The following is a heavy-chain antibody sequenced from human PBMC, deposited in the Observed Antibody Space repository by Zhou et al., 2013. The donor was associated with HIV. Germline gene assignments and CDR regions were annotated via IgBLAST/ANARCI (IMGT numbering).Heavy chain of an antibody. J-gene: IGHJ4*02. D-gene: IGHD3-10*01. V-gene: IGHV1-69*05. Sequence: QVQLVQSGAEVKKPGSSVKVSCKASGGSFNSYPISWVRQAPGQGLEWMGGIIPIFGTAKYAQKFQGRVTITTDESTSTAYMELGSLRSEDTAVYYCARTHKGRSFDYWGQGTLVTVSS. CDR3: ARTHKGRSFDY. CDR2: IIPIFGTA. CDR1: GGSFNSYP.